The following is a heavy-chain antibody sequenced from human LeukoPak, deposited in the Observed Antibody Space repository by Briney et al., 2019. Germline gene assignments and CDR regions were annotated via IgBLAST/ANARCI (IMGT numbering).Heavy chain of an antibody. Sequence: SETLSLTCTVSGGSISSSSYYWGWIRQPPGKGLEWIGNIYYSGRTYYNPSLKSRVAISVDTSKNQFSLKLSSVTAADTAVYYCARGSGPDDYSNSWYYYWGQGTLVTVSS. CDR2: IYYSGRT. CDR3: ARGSGPDDYSNSWYYY. CDR1: GGSISSSSYY. J-gene: IGHJ4*02. D-gene: IGHD6-13*01. V-gene: IGHV4-39*01.